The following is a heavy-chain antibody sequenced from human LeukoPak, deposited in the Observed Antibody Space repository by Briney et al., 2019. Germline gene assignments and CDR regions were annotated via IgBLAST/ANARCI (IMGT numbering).Heavy chain of an antibody. CDR1: GGFFSGYY. Sequence: SETLSLTCAVSGGFFSGYYRSWIRQPPGKGLEWIGEINHSGSTNYNPSLKSRVTISVDTSKNQFSLKLSSVTAADTAVYYCARGLTVTTRGWFDPWGQGTLVTVSS. CDR3: ARGLTVTTRGWFDP. D-gene: IGHD4-11*01. J-gene: IGHJ5*02. CDR2: INHSGST. V-gene: IGHV4-34*01.